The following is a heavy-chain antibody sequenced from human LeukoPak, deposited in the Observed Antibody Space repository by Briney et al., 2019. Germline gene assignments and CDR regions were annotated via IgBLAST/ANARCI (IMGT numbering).Heavy chain of an antibody. Sequence: ASVKVSCKASGYTFTGYYMHWVRQAPGQGLEWMGWISAYNGNTNYAQKLQGGVTMTTDTSTSTAYMELRSLRSDDTAVYYCASQWLDPYYYYGMDVWGQGTTVTVSS. CDR2: ISAYNGNT. D-gene: IGHD6-19*01. J-gene: IGHJ6*02. CDR1: GYTFTGYY. V-gene: IGHV1-18*04. CDR3: ASQWLDPYYYYGMDV.